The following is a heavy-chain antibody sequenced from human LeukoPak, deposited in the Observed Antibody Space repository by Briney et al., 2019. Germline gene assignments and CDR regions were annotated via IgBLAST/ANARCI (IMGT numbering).Heavy chain of an antibody. J-gene: IGHJ4*02. CDR3: ARGGQTYYYDSSGYYSFDY. Sequence: ETLSLTCAVYGGSFSGYYWSWIRQPPGKGLEWIGEINHSGSTNYNPSLKSRVTISVDTSKNQFSLKLSSVTAADTAVYYCARGGQTYYYDSSGYYSFDYWGQGTLVTVSS. CDR2: INHSGST. V-gene: IGHV4-34*01. CDR1: GGSFSGYY. D-gene: IGHD3-22*01.